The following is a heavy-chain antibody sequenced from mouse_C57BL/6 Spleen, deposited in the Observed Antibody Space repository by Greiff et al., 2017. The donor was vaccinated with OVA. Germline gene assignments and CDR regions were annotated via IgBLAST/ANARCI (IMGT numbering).Heavy chain of an antibody. CDR2: INYDGSST. CDR3: ASLTGTPPYFDY. V-gene: IGHV5-16*01. J-gene: IGHJ2*01. CDR1: VFTFSAYY. Sequence: EVKLMESEGGLVQPGSSMKLSCTASVFTFSAYYMAWVRQVPEKGLEWVANINYDGSSTYYLDSLKRRFILSIDNAKNILYLQMSSLKSEDTATYYCASLTGTPPYFDYWGQGTTLTVSS. D-gene: IGHD4-1*01.